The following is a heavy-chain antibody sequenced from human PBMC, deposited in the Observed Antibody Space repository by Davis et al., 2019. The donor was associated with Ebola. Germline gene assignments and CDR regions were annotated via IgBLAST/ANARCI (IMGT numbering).Heavy chain of an antibody. D-gene: IGHD6-13*01. V-gene: IGHV4-39*01. CDR2: IYYSGST. J-gene: IGHJ5*02. Sequence: MPSETPSLTCTVSGGSISSSSYYWGWIRQPPGKGLEWIGSIYYSGSTYYNPSLKSRVTISVDTSKNQFSLKLSSVTAADTAVYYCARPAHLYSSSWYWFDPWGQGTLVTVSS. CDR1: GGSISSSSYY. CDR3: ARPAHLYSSSWYWFDP.